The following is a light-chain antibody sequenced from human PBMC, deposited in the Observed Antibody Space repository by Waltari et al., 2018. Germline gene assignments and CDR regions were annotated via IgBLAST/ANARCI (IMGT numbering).Light chain of an antibody. Sequence: QSALTQPASVSGSPGQSITISCTGTSSDVGGYNYVSWYQQHPGKAPKLMSYEVSNRPSGVSNRFFGSKSGNTASLTISGLQAEDEADYYCSSYTSSSTLVFGGGTKLTVL. V-gene: IGLV2-14*01. CDR2: EVS. CDR3: SSYTSSSTLV. CDR1: SSDVGGYNY. J-gene: IGLJ3*02.